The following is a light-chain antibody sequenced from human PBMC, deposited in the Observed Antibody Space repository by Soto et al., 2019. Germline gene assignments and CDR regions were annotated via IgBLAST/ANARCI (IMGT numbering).Light chain of an antibody. CDR1: SSDVGSYNL. Sequence: QSALTQPASVSGSPGQSITISCTGTSSDVGSYNLVSWYQQHPGKAPKLMIYEGSKRPSGVSNRFSGSKSGNTASLTISGLQAEDEADYYCCSYSGSSTPVVFGGGNKLPVL. CDR3: CSYSGSSTPVV. J-gene: IGLJ2*01. CDR2: EGS. V-gene: IGLV2-23*01.